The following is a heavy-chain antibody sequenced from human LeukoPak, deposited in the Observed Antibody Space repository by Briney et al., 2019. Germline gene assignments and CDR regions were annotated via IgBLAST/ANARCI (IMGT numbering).Heavy chain of an antibody. CDR1: GGSISSYY. J-gene: IGHJ6*02. Sequence: SETLSLTCTVSGGSISSYYWSWIRPPPGKGLEWIGYIYFSGSTNYNPSLKSRVTISVDTSKNQFSLKLSSVTAADTAVYYCARESITIFGVVYGMDVWGQGTTVTVSS. V-gene: IGHV4-59*01. CDR3: ARESITIFGVVYGMDV. CDR2: IYFSGST. D-gene: IGHD3-3*01.